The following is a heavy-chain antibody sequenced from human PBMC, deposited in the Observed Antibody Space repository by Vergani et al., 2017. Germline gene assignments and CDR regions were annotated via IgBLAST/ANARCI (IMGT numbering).Heavy chain of an antibody. CDR1: GGSISSYY. Sequence: QVQLQASGPGLVKPSETLSLTCTVSGGSISSYYWSWIRQPPGKGLEWIGSIYYSGSTYYNPSLKSRVTISVDTSKNQFSLKLSSVTAADTAVYYCARVDGIAVAGTFTLDAFDIWGQGTMVTVSS. J-gene: IGHJ3*02. V-gene: IGHV4-59*12. CDR3: ARVDGIAVAGTFTLDAFDI. D-gene: IGHD6-19*01. CDR2: IYYSGST.